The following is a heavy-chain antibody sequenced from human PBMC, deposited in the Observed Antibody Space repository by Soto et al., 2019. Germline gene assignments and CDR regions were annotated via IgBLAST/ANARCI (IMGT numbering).Heavy chain of an antibody. J-gene: IGHJ4*02. CDR1: GFTFNTYW. D-gene: IGHD4-17*01. V-gene: IGHV3-74*01. CDR3: ARDRPYGGNSQNFFNF. Sequence: PGGSLRLSCAASGFTFNTYWMHWVRQAPGKGLMWVSHISGDGSTTSYADSVKGRFTISRDNAENTLYLQISSLTAEDTAVYYCARDRPYGGNSQNFFNFWGQGA. CDR2: ISGDGSTT.